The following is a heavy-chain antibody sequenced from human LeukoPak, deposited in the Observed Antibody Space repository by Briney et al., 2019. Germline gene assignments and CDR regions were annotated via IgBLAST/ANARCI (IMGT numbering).Heavy chain of an antibody. D-gene: IGHD3-3*01. V-gene: IGHV3-7*01. CDR1: GFTFSSYW. Sequence: GWSLRLSCAASGFTFSSYWVSWVRQAPGKGLEWVANIKQDGSEKYYVDSVKGRFTISRDNAKNSLYLQMNSLRAEDTAVYYCARDHTAYYDFWSRDYFDYWGQGTLVTVSS. J-gene: IGHJ4*02. CDR2: IKQDGSEK. CDR3: ARDHTAYYDFWSRDYFDY.